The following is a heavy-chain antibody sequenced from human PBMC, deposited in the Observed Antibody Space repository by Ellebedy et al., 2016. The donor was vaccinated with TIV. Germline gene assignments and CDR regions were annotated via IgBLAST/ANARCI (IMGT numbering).Heavy chain of an antibody. V-gene: IGHV1-2*04. Sequence: ASVKVSCXASGYTFTGYYMHWVRQAPGQGLEWMGWINPNSGGTNYAQKFQGWVTMTRDTSISTAYMELRSLRSDDTAVYYCARGSPRLGARIVSGNWFDPWGQGTLVTVSS. J-gene: IGHJ5*02. CDR2: INPNSGGT. CDR1: GYTFTGYY. D-gene: IGHD2-15*01. CDR3: ARGSPRLGARIVSGNWFDP.